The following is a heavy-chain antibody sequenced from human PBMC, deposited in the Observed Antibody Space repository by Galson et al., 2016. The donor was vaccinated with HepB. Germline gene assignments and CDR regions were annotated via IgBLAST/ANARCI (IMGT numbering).Heavy chain of an antibody. D-gene: IGHD5-24*01. CDR3: VRGGDGYTYSYFDY. V-gene: IGHV1-46*01. CDR2: VNPSSGST. J-gene: IGHJ4*02. CDR1: GYSFITKY. Sequence: SVKVSCKASGYSFITKYLHWVRQAPGQGPEWMGLVNPSSGSTTYAQKFKGRLAMTSDTSTSTVYMGLISLRSEDAAVYFCVRGGDGYTYSYFDYWGQGTLVSVSS.